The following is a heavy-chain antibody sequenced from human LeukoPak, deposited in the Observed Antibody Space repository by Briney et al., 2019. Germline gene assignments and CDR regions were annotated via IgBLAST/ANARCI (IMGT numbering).Heavy chain of an antibody. Sequence: GGSLRVSCTASGFTFCDYALSWVRQAPGRGLEWVSFIRSKAYGGATEYAASVKGRFTISRDDSNSIAYLQMNSLKIEDTAVYYCTRDQTYYYGSGSYRYWGQGTLVTVSS. CDR2: IRSKAYGGAT. V-gene: IGHV3-49*04. CDR3: TRDQTYYYGSGSYRY. D-gene: IGHD3-10*01. J-gene: IGHJ4*02. CDR1: GFTFCDYA.